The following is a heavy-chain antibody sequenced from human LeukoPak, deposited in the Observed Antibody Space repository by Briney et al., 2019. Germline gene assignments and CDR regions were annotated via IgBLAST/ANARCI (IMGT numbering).Heavy chain of an antibody. CDR1: GFTFSNAW. V-gene: IGHV3-15*01. J-gene: IGHJ4*02. Sequence: GGSLRLSCVVSGFTFSNAWMSWVRQAPGKGLESVGRVKSKTDGGTTDYAAPLKGRFTISRDDSKNTLYLQMNSLRMEDTAVYYCTTGNTHWGQGTLVTVSS. CDR3: TTGNTH. CDR2: VKSKTDGGTT. D-gene: IGHD4-11*01.